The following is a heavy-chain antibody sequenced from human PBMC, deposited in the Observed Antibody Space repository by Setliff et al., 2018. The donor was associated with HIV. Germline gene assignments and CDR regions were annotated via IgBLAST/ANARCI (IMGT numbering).Heavy chain of an antibody. Sequence: GGSLRLSCAASGFTFHDYTMQWVRQAPGKGLEWVALVTWDGGTTKYAESVKGRFTISRDNSKNSLYLQSNSLRTEDTAVYYSARSTYYYDRSGYKAYYFDYWGQGALVTVSS. CDR1: GFTFHDYT. CDR3: ARSTYYYDRSGYKAYYFDY. J-gene: IGHJ4*02. D-gene: IGHD3-22*01. CDR2: VTWDGGTT. V-gene: IGHV3-43*01.